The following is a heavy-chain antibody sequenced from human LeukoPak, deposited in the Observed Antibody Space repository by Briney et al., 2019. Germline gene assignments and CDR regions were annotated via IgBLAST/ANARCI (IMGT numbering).Heavy chain of an antibody. V-gene: IGHV3-66*01. D-gene: IGHD2-2*01. J-gene: IGHJ4*02. CDR1: GLTFSSYA. Sequence: GGSLRLSCAASGLTFSSYAMSWVRQAPGKGLEWVSVIYSGGSTYYADSVKGRFTISRDNSKNTLYLQMNSLRAEDTAVYYCARVWCSSTSCYLGYFDYWGQGTLVTVSS. CDR2: IYSGGST. CDR3: ARVWCSSTSCYLGYFDY.